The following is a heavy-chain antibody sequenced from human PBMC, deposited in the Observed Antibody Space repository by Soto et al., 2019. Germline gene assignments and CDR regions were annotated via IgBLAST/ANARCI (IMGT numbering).Heavy chain of an antibody. D-gene: IGHD2-2*01. CDR3: AREKYCSSTSCTPWAFDI. Sequence: QVQLQQWGAGLLKPSETLSLTCAVYGGSFSGYYWSWIRQPPGKGLEWIGEIYHSGSTNYNPSLKSRVTISVDTSKNQFSLKLSSVTAADTAVYYCAREKYCSSTSCTPWAFDIWGQGTMVTVSS. J-gene: IGHJ3*02. CDR1: GGSFSGYY. V-gene: IGHV4-34*01. CDR2: IYHSGST.